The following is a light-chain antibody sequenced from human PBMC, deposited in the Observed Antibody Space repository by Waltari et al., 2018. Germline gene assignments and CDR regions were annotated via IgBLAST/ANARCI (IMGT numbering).Light chain of an antibody. J-gene: IGLJ2*01. CDR1: SSDVGGFDY. CDR3: SSCAGSSQML. CDR2: EGS. Sequence: QSALTQPPSASGSPGQSVTISCTGTSSDVGGFDYVSWYQQHPGKVPRLMIYEGSKRPAGVPDRFSGSKSGNTASLTVSGLQVEDEADYYCSSCAGSSQMLFGGGTKLTVL. V-gene: IGLV2-8*01.